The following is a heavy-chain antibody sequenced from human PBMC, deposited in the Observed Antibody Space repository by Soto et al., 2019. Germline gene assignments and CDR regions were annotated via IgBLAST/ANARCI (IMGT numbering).Heavy chain of an antibody. CDR1: GDSVSSNSAA. V-gene: IGHV6-1*01. Sequence: SQTLSLTCAISGDSVSSNSAAWNWIRQSPSRGLEWLGRTYYRSKWYNDYAVSVKSRITSNPDTSKNQFSLQLNSVTPEDTAVYYCARGPVADSSVSRNWFDPWGQGTLVTVSS. CDR3: ARGPVADSSVSRNWFDP. CDR2: TYYRSKWYN. D-gene: IGHD6-19*01. J-gene: IGHJ5*02.